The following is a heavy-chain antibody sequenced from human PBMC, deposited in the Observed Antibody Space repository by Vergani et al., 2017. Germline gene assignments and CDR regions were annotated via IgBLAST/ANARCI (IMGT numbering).Heavy chain of an antibody. J-gene: IGHJ4*01. CDR3: AGSFFDYWSGYQGYYFDY. V-gene: IGHV4-61*02. CDR2: VYISRPT. Sequence: QVQLQESGPGLVKPSQTLSLTCNVSGVSISNSSYYWSWIRQPAGKGLEWLGRVYISRPTNYNHSLKNRVSMAGDTSKNQFSLKLNPVSAADTAVYYCAGSFFDYWSGYQGYYFDYWCQGILVTVSS. D-gene: IGHD3-3*01. CDR1: GVSISNSSYY.